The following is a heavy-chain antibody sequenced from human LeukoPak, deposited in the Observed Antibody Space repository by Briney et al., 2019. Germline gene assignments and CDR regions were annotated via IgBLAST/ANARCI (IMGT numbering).Heavy chain of an antibody. V-gene: IGHV3-30-3*01. CDR2: ISYDGSNK. Sequence: GGSLRLSCAASGFTFSSYAMHWVRQAPGKGLEWVAAISYDGSNKYYADSVKGRFTISRDNSKNTLYLQMNSLRAEDTAVYYCARRGSPLLWELLQAFDIWGQGTMVTVSS. J-gene: IGHJ3*02. CDR1: GFTFSSYA. D-gene: IGHD1-26*01. CDR3: ARRGSPLLWELLQAFDI.